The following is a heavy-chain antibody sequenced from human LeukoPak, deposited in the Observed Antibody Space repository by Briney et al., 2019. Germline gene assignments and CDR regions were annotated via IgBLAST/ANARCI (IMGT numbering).Heavy chain of an antibody. Sequence: GGSLRLSCAASGFTYSTYSMNWVRQAPGKGLEWISSIRDSSSYIYYADSVKGRFTLSRDNAKNSLYLQMSSLRAEDTAVYYCAREGTAYCGGDCYLDYWGQGTLVTVSS. V-gene: IGHV3-21*01. D-gene: IGHD2-21*01. CDR1: GFTYSTYS. J-gene: IGHJ4*02. CDR2: IRDSSSYI. CDR3: AREGTAYCGGDCYLDY.